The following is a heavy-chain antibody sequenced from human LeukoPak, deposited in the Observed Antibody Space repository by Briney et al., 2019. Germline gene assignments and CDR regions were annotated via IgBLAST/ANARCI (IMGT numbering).Heavy chain of an antibody. CDR3: ARGVNDYVWGSLSLGH. V-gene: IGHV1-69*06. D-gene: IGHD3-16*01. J-gene: IGHJ4*02. Sequence: GASVKVSCKASGGTFSSYAISWVRQAPGQGLEWMGGIIPIFGTANYAQKFQGRVTITADKSTSSAYMELSSLRSEDTAVYYCARGVNDYVWGSLSLGHWGQGTLVTVSS. CDR1: GGTFSSYA. CDR2: IIPIFGTA.